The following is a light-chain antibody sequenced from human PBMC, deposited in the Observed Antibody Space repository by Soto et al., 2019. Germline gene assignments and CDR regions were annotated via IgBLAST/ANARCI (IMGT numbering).Light chain of an antibody. CDR1: SGDVGGYDY. Sequence: QSALTPPRSVSGSPGQSVTISCTGTSGDVGGYDYVSWYQQRPGKAPKLLIYDVTKRPSGVPDLFSGSKSGNTASLTISGLQAEDEADYYSCSYAGSYTMYLLGTGTKLTVL. V-gene: IGLV2-11*01. CDR2: DVT. J-gene: IGLJ1*01. CDR3: CSYAGSYTMYL.